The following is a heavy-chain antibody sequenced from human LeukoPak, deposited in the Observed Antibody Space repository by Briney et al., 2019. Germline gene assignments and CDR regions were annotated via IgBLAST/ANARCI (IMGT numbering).Heavy chain of an antibody. CDR1: GFTFSSYW. CDR2: IDSEGKTT. V-gene: IGHV3-74*01. J-gene: IGHJ2*01. CDR3: ARDPGSNSHDWYFDL. D-gene: IGHD1-26*01. Sequence: GGSPRLSCAASGFTFSSYWMYWVRQGPGKGLVWVSRIDSEGKTTHYADSVKGRFVISRDNAKNTLYLQMNSLRAEDTAVYYCARDPGSNSHDWYFDLWGRGTLVTVSS.